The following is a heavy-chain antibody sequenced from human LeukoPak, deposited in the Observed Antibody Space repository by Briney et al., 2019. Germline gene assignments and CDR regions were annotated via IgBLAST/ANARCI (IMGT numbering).Heavy chain of an antibody. J-gene: IGHJ6*02. D-gene: IGHD3-9*01. CDR3: AKGMYDILTGYYSYYYYGMDV. CDR1: GFTFSSYA. V-gene: IGHV3-30-3*01. Sequence: PGRSLRLSCAASGFTFSSYAMHWVRQAPGKGLEWVAVISYDGSNKYYADSVKGRLTISRDNSKNTLYLQMNSLRAEDTAVYYCAKGMYDILTGYYSYYYYGMDVWGQGTTVTVSS. CDR2: ISYDGSNK.